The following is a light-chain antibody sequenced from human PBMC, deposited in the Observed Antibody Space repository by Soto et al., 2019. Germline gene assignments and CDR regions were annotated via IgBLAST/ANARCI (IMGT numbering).Light chain of an antibody. CDR1: QTVIHNY. J-gene: IGKJ4*01. V-gene: IGKV3-20*01. Sequence: EIVLTQSPYTLSLSPGEAATLSWRASQTVIHNYLAWHQQKNGQTPRLLVYGASSRATGIPDRFSGSGYGTDFNLTISRLETEDFAVYYCQQYSNLPLTFGGGTKVDIK. CDR3: QQYSNLPLT. CDR2: GAS.